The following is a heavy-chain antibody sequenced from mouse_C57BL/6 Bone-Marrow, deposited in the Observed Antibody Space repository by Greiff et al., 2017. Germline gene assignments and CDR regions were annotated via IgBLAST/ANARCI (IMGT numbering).Heavy chain of an antibody. CDR1: GYTFTSYW. V-gene: IGHV1-64*01. D-gene: IGHD2-1*01. CDR2: IHPNSGST. J-gene: IGHJ2*01. CDR3: ARYGNFYFDY. Sequence: QVQLQQPGAELVKPGASVKLSCKASGYTFTSYWMHWVKQRPGQGLEWIGMIHPNSGSTNYNEKLKSKATLTVDKSSSTAYMQLSSLTSEDSAVYYCARYGNFYFDYWCQGTTLTVSS.